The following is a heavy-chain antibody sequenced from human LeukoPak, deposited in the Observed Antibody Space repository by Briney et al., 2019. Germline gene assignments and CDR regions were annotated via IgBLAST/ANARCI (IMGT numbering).Heavy chain of an antibody. V-gene: IGHV4-59*08. J-gene: IGHJ5*02. CDR1: GGSISSYY. CDR2: IYYSGST. Sequence: PSETLSLTCTVSGGSISSYYWSWIRQPPGKGLEWIGYIYYSGSTNYNPSLKSRVTISVDTSKSQFSLKLSSVTAADTAVYYCARVPQRYYDSSGYDPWGQGTLVTVSS. CDR3: ARVPQRYYDSSGYDP. D-gene: IGHD3-22*01.